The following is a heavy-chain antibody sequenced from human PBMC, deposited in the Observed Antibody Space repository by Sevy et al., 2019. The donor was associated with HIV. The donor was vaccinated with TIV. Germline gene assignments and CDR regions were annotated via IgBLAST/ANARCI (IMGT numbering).Heavy chain of an antibody. CDR3: TRGQYSSSSWRWYYFDY. V-gene: IGHV3-49*03. CDR1: GFTFGDYA. CDR2: IRSKAYGGTT. D-gene: IGHD6-6*01. Sequence: GGSLRLSCTGAGFTFGDYAMSWFRQAPGKGLEWVGFIRSKAYGGTTEYAAYVKGRLTISRDASKTIAYLQMNSLKTEDTAVYYCTRGQYSSSSWRWYYFDYWGQGTLVTVSS. J-gene: IGHJ4*02.